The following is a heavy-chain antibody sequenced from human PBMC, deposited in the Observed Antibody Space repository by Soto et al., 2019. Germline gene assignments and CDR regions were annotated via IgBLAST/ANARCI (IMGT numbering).Heavy chain of an antibody. J-gene: IGHJ4*02. Sequence: ASVKVSCKASGYTFTSYAMHWVRQAPGQRLEWMGWINAGNGNTKYSQKFQGRVTITRDTSASTAYMELSSLRSEDTAVYYCASYSLFYDSSGYYYFDYWGQGTLVTVSS. CDR3: ASYSLFYDSSGYYYFDY. V-gene: IGHV1-3*01. CDR2: INAGNGNT. CDR1: GYTFTSYA. D-gene: IGHD3-22*01.